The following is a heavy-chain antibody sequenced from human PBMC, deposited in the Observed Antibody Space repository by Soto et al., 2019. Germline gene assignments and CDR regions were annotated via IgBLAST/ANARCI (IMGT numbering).Heavy chain of an antibody. CDR1: GGSISSGGYY. V-gene: IGHV4-31*03. Sequence: SETLSLTCTVSGGSISSGGYYWSWIRQHPGKGLEWIGYIYYSGSTYYNPSLKSRVTTSVDTSKNQFSLKLSSVTAADTAIYYCAISGSDFDYWGQGALVTVSS. J-gene: IGHJ4*02. D-gene: IGHD3-22*01. CDR2: IYYSGST. CDR3: AISGSDFDY.